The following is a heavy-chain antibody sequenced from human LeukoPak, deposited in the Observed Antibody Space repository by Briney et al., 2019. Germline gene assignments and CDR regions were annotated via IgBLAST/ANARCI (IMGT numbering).Heavy chain of an antibody. CDR3: ARRGGSSSRRSPIDY. CDR2: IKQDGSLR. J-gene: IGHJ4*02. CDR1: GFTFSDYW. D-gene: IGHD6-6*01. Sequence: GGSLRLSCTASGFTFSDYWMTWVRQAPGKGPEWVANIKQDGSLRYYVDSVRGRFTISGDNAKNSLFLQMNGLRAEDTAVYYCARRGGSSSRRSPIDYWGQGTLVTVSS. V-gene: IGHV3-7*01.